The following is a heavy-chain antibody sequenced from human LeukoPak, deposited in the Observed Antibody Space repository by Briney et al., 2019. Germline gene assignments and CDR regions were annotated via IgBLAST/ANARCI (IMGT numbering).Heavy chain of an antibody. V-gene: IGHV4-34*01. Sequence: PSETLSLTCVVYGGSFNEYYWTWIRQPPGKGLEWIGEINHRGNTNYNPSLKSRVTISVDTSKNQFSLNLNSVTAADTAVYYFAMPHIPSGFDPLGQGTLVTVSS. CDR3: AMPHIPSGFDP. CDR1: GGSFNEYY. D-gene: IGHD2-2*01. J-gene: IGHJ5*02. CDR2: INHRGNT.